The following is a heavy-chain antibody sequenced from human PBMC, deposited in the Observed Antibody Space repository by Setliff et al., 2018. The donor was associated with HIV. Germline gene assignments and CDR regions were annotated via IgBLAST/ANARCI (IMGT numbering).Heavy chain of an antibody. D-gene: IGHD3-10*01. CDR1: GGSISSGDYY. Sequence: LSLTCTVSGGSISSGDYYWTWIRQPPGKGLEWIGYIYNSGSTYYEPSLRGRVTISIDRSKNQFSLRLNSVTAADTAVYYCARETNASGSLTAYWYFDLWGRGTLVTVSS. CDR2: IYNSGST. J-gene: IGHJ2*01. CDR3: ARETNASGSLTAYWYFDL. V-gene: IGHV4-30-4*08.